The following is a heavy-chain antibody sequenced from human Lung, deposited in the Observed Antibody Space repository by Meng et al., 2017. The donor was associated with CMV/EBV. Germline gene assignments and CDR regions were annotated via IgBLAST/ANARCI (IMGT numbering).Heavy chain of an antibody. Sequence: QVQLRESGPGLGKPSGTRSLNCTVSGDSISSDIWWSWVRQPPGKGLEWIGEVYHRGDTNYNPSLKSRVDISVDKSKNQFYLSLFSVTAADTAVYYCGRDQGRELINHWGQGTLVTVSS. D-gene: IGHD1-7*01. J-gene: IGHJ4*02. V-gene: IGHV4-4*02. CDR1: GDSISSDIW. CDR3: GRDQGRELINH. CDR2: VYHRGDT.